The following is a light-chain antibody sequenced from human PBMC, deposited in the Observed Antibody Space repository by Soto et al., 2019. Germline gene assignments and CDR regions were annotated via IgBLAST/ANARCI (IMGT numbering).Light chain of an antibody. Sequence: DIQMTQSPSSLSASVGDRVTITGRASQSISSSLNWYQQKPGKAPKLLIYAASSLQSGVPSRFSGSGSGTEFTLTISSLQPEDFATYYCQQSYSTPHTFGHGNKLAIK. CDR1: QSISSS. J-gene: IGKJ2*01. CDR3: QQSYSTPHT. V-gene: IGKV1-39*01. CDR2: AAS.